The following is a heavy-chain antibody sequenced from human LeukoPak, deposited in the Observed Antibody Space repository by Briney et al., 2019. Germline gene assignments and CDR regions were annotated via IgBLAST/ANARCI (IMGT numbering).Heavy chain of an antibody. D-gene: IGHD4/OR15-4a*01. V-gene: IGHV3-23*01. CDR3: AKERDYGPADY. Sequence: GGSLRLSCAASGFIFNKHAMSWVRQAPGKGLEWVSGLSGSCSSTDYADSVKGRFTVSRDNSKNTLFLQMHSLRAEDTAIYYCAKERDYGPADYWGQGTLVTVSS. CDR1: GFIFNKHA. CDR2: LSGSCSST. J-gene: IGHJ4*02.